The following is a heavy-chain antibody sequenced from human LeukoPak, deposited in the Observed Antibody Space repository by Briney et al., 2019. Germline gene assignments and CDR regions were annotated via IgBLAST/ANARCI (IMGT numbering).Heavy chain of an antibody. D-gene: IGHD6-13*01. V-gene: IGHV4-39*07. CDR2: IYYSGST. Sequence: SETLSLTCTVSGGSISSSSYYWGWIRQPPGKGLEWIGSIYYSGSTYYNPSLKSRVTISVDTSKNLFSLKLNSVTAADTAVYYCATALGSWYPFDYWGQGILVTVSS. CDR1: GGSISSSSYY. J-gene: IGHJ4*02. CDR3: ATALGSWYPFDY.